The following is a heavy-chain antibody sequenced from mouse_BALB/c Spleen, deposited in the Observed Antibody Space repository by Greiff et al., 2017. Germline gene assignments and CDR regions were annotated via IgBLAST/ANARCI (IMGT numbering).Heavy chain of an antibody. CDR2: IRLKSNNYAT. CDR3: TRIYYDWFAY. D-gene: IGHD2-4*01. J-gene: IGHJ3*01. Sequence: EVKLMESGGGLVQPGGSMKLSCVASGFTFSNYWMNWVRQSPEKGLEWVAEIRLKSNNYATHYAESVKGRFTISRDDSKSSVYLQMNNLRAEDTGIYYCTRIYYDWFAYWGQGTLVTVSA. V-gene: IGHV6-6*02. CDR1: GFTFSNYW.